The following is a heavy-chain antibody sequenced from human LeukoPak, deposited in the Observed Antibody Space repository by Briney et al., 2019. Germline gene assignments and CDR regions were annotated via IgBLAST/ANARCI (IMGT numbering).Heavy chain of an antibody. V-gene: IGHV3-30*02. Sequence: GGSLRLSCAASGFTFSSYGMHWVRQAPGKGLEWVAFIRYDGSNKYYADSVKGRFTISRDNSKNTLYLQMNSLRAEDTAVYYCAKDEKGFRCLEWLPHFDYWGRGPLVSVSS. CDR3: AKDEKGFRCLEWLPHFDY. J-gene: IGHJ4*02. CDR1: GFTFSSYG. D-gene: IGHD3-3*01. CDR2: IRYDGSNK.